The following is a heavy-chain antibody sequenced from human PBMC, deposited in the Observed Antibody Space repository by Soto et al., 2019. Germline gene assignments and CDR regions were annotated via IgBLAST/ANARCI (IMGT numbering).Heavy chain of an antibody. CDR2: VSANNGHT. J-gene: IGHJ6*02. CDR3: ARDIESVTAKHFFYYYAMGV. Sequence: GASVKVSCKASGFTFSNYGLNWVRQAPGQGLEWMGWVSANNGHTNYAQNLQGRVSMTTDTSTSTAYMELRGLRFDDTAVYYCARDIESVTAKHFFYYYAMGVRGQGTTVTVSS. D-gene: IGHD2-8*01. CDR1: GFTFSNYG. V-gene: IGHV1-18*01.